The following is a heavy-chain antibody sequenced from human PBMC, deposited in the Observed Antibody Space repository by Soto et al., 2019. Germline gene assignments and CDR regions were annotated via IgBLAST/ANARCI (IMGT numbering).Heavy chain of an antibody. D-gene: IGHD6-6*01. CDR2: IIPIFGTA. V-gene: IGHV1-69*13. CDR3: ARDKEQLAEDNWFNP. J-gene: IGHJ5*02. CDR1: GGTFSSYA. Sequence: YSVMVSCTASGGTFSSYAISWVRQAPGRGLEWMGGIIPIFGTANYAQKFQGRVTITADESTSTAYMELNSLSSEDTDVYYCARDKEQLAEDNWFNPWGQGTLVTVS.